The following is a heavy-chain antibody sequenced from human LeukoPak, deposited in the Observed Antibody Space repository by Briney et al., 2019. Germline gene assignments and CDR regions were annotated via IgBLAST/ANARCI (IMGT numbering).Heavy chain of an antibody. CDR1: GGSISSNSYY. CDR3: ARGGPPPDYFDY. Sequence: SETLSLTCTVSGGSISSNSYYWSWIRQPPGKGLEWIGYIYYSGSTNYNPSLKSRVTISVDTSKNQFSLKLSSVTAADTAVYYCARGGPPPDYFDYWGQGTLVTVSS. V-gene: IGHV4-61*01. J-gene: IGHJ4*02. CDR2: IYYSGST. D-gene: IGHD3-16*01.